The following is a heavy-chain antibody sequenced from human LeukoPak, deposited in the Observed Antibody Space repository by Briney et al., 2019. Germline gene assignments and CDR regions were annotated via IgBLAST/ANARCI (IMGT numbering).Heavy chain of an antibody. V-gene: IGHV3-30*04. CDR1: GFTFSSYA. J-gene: IGHJ4*02. CDR2: ISYDGSNK. Sequence: GGSLRLSCAASGFTFSSYAMHWVRQAPGKGLGWVAVISYDGSNKYYADSVKGRFTISRDNSKNTLYLQRNSLRAEDTAVYYCARGGGSYFDYWGQGTLVTVSS. D-gene: IGHD1-26*01. CDR3: ARGGGSYFDY.